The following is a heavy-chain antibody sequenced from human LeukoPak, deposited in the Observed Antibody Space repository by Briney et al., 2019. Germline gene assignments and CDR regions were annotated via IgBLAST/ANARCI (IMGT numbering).Heavy chain of an antibody. V-gene: IGHV4-34*01. Sequence: KPSETLSLTCAVDGGYFSDYYWSWIRQRPGKVLEWIGEINHSGSTNYNPSLKSRVTISVDTSKNQFSLKLSSVTAADTAVYYCARATLVYYDSSGYYQTWGQGTLVTVSS. J-gene: IGHJ4*02. CDR3: ARATLVYYDSSGYYQT. CDR2: INHSGST. CDR1: GGYFSDYY. D-gene: IGHD3-22*01.